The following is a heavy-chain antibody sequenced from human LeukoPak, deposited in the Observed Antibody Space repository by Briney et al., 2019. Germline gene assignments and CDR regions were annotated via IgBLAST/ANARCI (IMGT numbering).Heavy chain of an antibody. J-gene: IGHJ6*03. CDR1: GDSIRSYC. CDR3: ARVKLNEFFGKNPAYYYVDV. V-gene: IGHV4-59*01. D-gene: IGHD3-3*01. Sequence: SETLSLTCTVSGDSIRSYCWTWIRQPPGKELGWIGYIYYSGDTNYNPSLKSRVTISIDTSKNQFSLKLSSVTAADTAVYHCARVKLNEFFGKNPAYYYVDVWGKGTTVTVSS. CDR2: IYYSGDT.